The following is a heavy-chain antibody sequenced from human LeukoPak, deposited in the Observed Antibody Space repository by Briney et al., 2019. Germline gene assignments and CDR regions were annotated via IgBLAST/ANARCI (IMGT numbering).Heavy chain of an antibody. D-gene: IGHD5-18*01. Sequence: GGSLRLSCAASGFTFSSIGMHWVRQAPGKGLEWLAFIRYDGSNKYYADSMKGRLTISRDNSKNTLYLQMNSLRPEDTAMYYCAKGRATAVANWYFGLWGRGTLVTVSS. CDR1: GFTFSSIG. V-gene: IGHV3-30*02. CDR2: IRYDGSNK. CDR3: AKGRATAVANWYFGL. J-gene: IGHJ2*01.